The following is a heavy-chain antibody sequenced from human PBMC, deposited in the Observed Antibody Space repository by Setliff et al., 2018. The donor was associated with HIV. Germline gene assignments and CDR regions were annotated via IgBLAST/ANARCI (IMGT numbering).Heavy chain of an antibody. J-gene: IGHJ5*02. CDR1: GYSISSGYY. V-gene: IGHV4-38-2*02. CDR3: ASRVYYYDDFRTLREEGFVP. Sequence: PSETLSLTCTVSGYSISSGYYWGWIRQPPGKGLEWIGNIHSSGITYYNPSLKSRTTMSLDTSRNQVSLKLSSVSAADTAVYYCASRVYYYDDFRTLREEGFVPWGQGTLVTVSS. CDR2: IHSSGIT. D-gene: IGHD3-22*01.